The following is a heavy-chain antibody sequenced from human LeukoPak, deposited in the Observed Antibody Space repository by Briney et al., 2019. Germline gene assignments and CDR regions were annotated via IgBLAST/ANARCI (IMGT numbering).Heavy chain of an antibody. D-gene: IGHD3-9*01. V-gene: IGHV3-23*01. J-gene: IGHJ4*02. CDR2: VSGSGGST. CDR3: AKAGDILTGYYTPTYFDY. Sequence: GGSLRLSCAASGFTFSSYAMSWVRQAPGKGLEWVSAVSGSGGSTYYADSVKGRFTISRDNSKNTLYLQMNSLRAEDTAVYYCAKAGDILTGYYTPTYFDYWGQGTLVTVSS. CDR1: GFTFSSYA.